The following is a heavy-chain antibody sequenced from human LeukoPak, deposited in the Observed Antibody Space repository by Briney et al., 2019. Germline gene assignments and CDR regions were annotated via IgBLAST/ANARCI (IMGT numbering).Heavy chain of an antibody. D-gene: IGHD6-19*01. CDR2: INPSGGST. J-gene: IGHJ4*02. V-gene: IGHV1-46*01. CDR1: GKTFTSYN. CDR3: AREVTGIAVPH. Sequence: GASVKVSCKASGKTFTSYNIHWVRQAPGQGLEWMGIINPSGGSTSFAQKFQGRVTMTRDTSTDTVYMELRSLRYEDTAVYYCAREVTGIAVPHWGQGTLVTVSS.